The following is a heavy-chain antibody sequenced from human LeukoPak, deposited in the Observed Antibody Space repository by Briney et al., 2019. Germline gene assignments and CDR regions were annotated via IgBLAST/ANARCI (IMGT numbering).Heavy chain of an antibody. V-gene: IGHV1-18*01. CDR3: ARQEIYLGGYCSGGSCPPGNWFDP. CDR1: GYTFTSYG. Sequence: GASVKVSCKAPGYTFTSYGISWVRQAPGQGLEWMGWISGYDGNTNYAQKLQGRVTMTTDTSTSTAYMELRSLRSDDTAVYYCARQEIYLGGYCSGGSCPPGNWFDPWGQGTLVTVSS. D-gene: IGHD2-15*01. CDR2: ISGYDGNT. J-gene: IGHJ5*02.